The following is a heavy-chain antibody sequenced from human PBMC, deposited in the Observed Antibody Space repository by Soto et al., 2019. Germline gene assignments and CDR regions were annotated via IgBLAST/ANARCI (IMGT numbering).Heavy chain of an antibody. CDR3: AADYRDYGSGSYVDYYYMDV. CDR1: GGSFSGYY. V-gene: IGHV4-34*01. J-gene: IGHJ6*03. Sequence: SETLSLTCAVYGGSFSGYYWSWIRQPPGKGLEWIGEINHSGSTNYNPSLKSRVTITRDMSTSTAYMELSSLRSEDTAVYYCAADYRDYGSGSYVDYYYMDVSGKGTTVTVSS. CDR2: INHSGST. D-gene: IGHD3-10*01.